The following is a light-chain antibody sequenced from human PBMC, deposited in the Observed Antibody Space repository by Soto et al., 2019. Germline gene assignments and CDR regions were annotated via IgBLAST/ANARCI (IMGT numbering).Light chain of an antibody. CDR3: FSYAGSSTLGV. J-gene: IGLJ2*01. V-gene: IGLV2-11*01. CDR2: DVS. CDR1: SSDVGGYNY. Sequence: QSALTQPRSVSGSPGQSVTISCTGTSSDVGGYNYVSWYQHHPGKAPKLMICDVSKRPSGVPDRFSGSKSGNTASLTISGLQAEDEADYHCFSYAGSSTLGVFGGGTQLTVL.